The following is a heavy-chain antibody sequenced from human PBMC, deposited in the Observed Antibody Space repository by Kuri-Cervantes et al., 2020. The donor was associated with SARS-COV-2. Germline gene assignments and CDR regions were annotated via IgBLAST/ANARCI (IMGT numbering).Heavy chain of an antibody. J-gene: IGHJ3*02. CDR1: GFTFSSYG. V-gene: IGHV3-30*02. Sequence: GESLKISCAASGFTFSSYGMHWVRQAPGKGLEWVAFIRYDGSNKYYADSVKGRFTISRDNSKNTLYLQMNSLRAEDTAVYYCARDLTEITMIVVVITYAFDIWGQGTMVTVSS. CDR2: IRYDGSNK. D-gene: IGHD3-22*01. CDR3: ARDLTEITMIVVVITYAFDI.